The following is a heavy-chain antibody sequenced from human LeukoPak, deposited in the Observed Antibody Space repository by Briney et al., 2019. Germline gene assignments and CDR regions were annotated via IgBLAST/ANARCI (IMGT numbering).Heavy chain of an antibody. D-gene: IGHD2-8*02. CDR2: IYHSGST. CDR1: GYSISSGYY. CDR3: SSWGVGTGISWGGPFDI. Sequence: ASETLSLTCTVSGYSISSGYYWGWIRQPPGQGLEWIGSIYHSGSTYYNPSLKSRVTISVDTSKNQFSLKLSSVTAAATAVYYFSSWGVGTGISWGGPFDIWGQGTMVTVSS. V-gene: IGHV4-38-2*02. J-gene: IGHJ3*02.